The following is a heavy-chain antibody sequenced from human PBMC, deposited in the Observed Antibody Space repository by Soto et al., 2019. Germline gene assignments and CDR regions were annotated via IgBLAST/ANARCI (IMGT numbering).Heavy chain of an antibody. J-gene: IGHJ5*02. D-gene: IGHD4-17*01. V-gene: IGHV2-5*02. CDR1: GFSLTSTGVA. Sequence: QITLKESGPTLVKPTQTLTLTCTFSGFSLTSTGVAVGWIRQPPGKALEWLALIYWDDDERYSPSLRSRLSITKDTAKNQVVLTMTNMDPVDTATYDCAHHRGLGDYAWFGPWGQGTLVTVSS. CDR3: AHHRGLGDYAWFGP. CDR2: IYWDDDE.